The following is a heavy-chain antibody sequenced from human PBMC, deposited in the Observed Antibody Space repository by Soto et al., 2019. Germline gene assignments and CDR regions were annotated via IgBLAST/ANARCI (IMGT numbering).Heavy chain of an antibody. Sequence: EVQLLESGGGLVQPGESLRLSCAASGFTFSYYWMHWVRQAPGMGLVWVSRIHSDGSSTTYADSVKGRFTISRDNARNTLYQQMNSLRAEDTAVYYCASGDRGAFDLWGQGTVLTVSS. J-gene: IGHJ3*01. V-gene: IGHV3-74*01. D-gene: IGHD3-10*01. CDR3: ASGDRGAFDL. CDR1: GFTFSYYW. CDR2: IHSDGSST.